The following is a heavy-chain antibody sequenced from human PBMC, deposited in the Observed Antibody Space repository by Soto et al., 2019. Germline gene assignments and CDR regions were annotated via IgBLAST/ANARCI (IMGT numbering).Heavy chain of an antibody. J-gene: IGHJ4*02. Sequence: PSETLSLTCTVAGAPLNNADYYWSWIRQSPGKGLQWIGYIDRTGNTYSISSFTSRLSLSLDTAKQQFSLSLTSVTAADTAVYYCARAINYYDYGAGNPRPGAYFLDHWGQGALVTVSS. CDR3: ARAINYYDYGAGNPRPGAYFLDH. CDR1: GAPLNNADYY. CDR2: IDRTGNT. V-gene: IGHV4-30-4*01. D-gene: IGHD4-17*01.